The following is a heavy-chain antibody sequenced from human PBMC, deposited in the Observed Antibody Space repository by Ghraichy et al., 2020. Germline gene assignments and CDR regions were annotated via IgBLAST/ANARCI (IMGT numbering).Heavy chain of an antibody. CDR3: ARDGTLLYSSSAFDY. J-gene: IGHJ4*02. CDR1: GFTFSSYG. V-gene: IGHV3-33*01. Sequence: GGSPRLSCAASGFTFSSYGMHWVRQAPGKGLEWVAVIWYDGSNKYYADSVKGRFTISRDNSKNTLYLKMNSLRAEDTAVYYCARDGTLLYSSSAFDYWGQGTLVTGSS. D-gene: IGHD6-6*01. CDR2: IWYDGSNK.